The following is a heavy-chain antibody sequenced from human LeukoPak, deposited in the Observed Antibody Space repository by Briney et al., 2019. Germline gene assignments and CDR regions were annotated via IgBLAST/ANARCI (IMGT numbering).Heavy chain of an antibody. D-gene: IGHD3-22*01. CDR2: ISVYNGNT. J-gene: IGHJ2*01. Sequence: ASVKVSCKASGYTFTRYGISWVRQAPGQGLEWMGWISVYNGNTNYAQKLQGRVTMTTDTSTNTAYMELRSLRSDDTAVYYCAREHDSSGLPRHWYFDLWGRGTLVTVSA. CDR3: AREHDSSGLPRHWYFDL. V-gene: IGHV1-18*01. CDR1: GYTFTRYG.